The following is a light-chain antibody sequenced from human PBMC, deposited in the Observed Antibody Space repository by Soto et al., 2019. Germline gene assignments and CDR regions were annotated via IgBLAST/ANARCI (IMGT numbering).Light chain of an antibody. CDR1: SSDVGGHDL. CDR2: DVT. V-gene: IGLV2-11*01. Sequence: QSALTQPRSVSGSPGQSVTISCAGTSSDVGGHDLVSWYQHHPGKAPKLIIYDVTKRPSGVPDRFSGSKSGDTASLTISGLQAEDEADYHCCSYAGSYTLVFGGGTKLTVL. J-gene: IGLJ3*02. CDR3: CSYAGSYTLV.